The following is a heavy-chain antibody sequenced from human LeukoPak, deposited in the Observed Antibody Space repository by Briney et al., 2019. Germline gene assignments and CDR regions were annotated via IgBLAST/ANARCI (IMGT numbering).Heavy chain of an antibody. CDR3: ARVGCSGGSCYFDY. V-gene: IGHV1-2*02. J-gene: IGHJ4*02. D-gene: IGHD2-15*01. Sequence: QGRVTMTRETSISTAYMELSRLRSDDTAVYYCARVGCSGGSCYFDYWGQGTLVTVSS.